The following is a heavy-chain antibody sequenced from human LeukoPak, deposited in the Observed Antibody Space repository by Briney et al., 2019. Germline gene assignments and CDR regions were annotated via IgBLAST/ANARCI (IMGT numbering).Heavy chain of an antibody. CDR2: VYHNGGT. CDR3: AGCRDSPHYYGMDV. J-gene: IGHJ6*02. CDR1: GSISNNY. D-gene: IGHD3-22*01. Sequence: SETLILTCTASGSISNNYWSWMRHHPGKRLEWIGYVYHNGGTSYNPSLKSRVTISADTSTNQFSLKLYSVTAADTAVYYCAGCRDSPHYYGMDVWGQGTTVTVFS. V-gene: IGHV4-59*01.